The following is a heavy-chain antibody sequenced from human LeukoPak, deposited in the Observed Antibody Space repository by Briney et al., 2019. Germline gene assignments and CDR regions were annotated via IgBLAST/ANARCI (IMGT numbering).Heavy chain of an antibody. CDR2: IKEDGRQK. Sequence: QSGGSLRLSCAASGFTFNSYWMSWVRQAPGKGLEWVANIKEDGRQKYYVDSVKGRFTISRDNAKNSLYLQMNRLRAEDAAVYYCARDRWGYSYGGDWGQGTLVTVSS. D-gene: IGHD5-18*01. J-gene: IGHJ4*02. CDR3: ARDRWGYSYGGD. CDR1: GFTFNSYW. V-gene: IGHV3-7*01.